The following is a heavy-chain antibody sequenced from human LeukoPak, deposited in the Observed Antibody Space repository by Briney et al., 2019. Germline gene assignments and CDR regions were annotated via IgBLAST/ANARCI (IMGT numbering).Heavy chain of an antibody. V-gene: IGHV3-74*01. J-gene: IGHJ4*02. Sequence: GGSLRLSCAASGFTFSNYSMSWVRQAPGKGLVWVSHINSDGSSTTYADSVKGRFTISRDNVKNTLYLQMNSLRAEDTAVYYCVRGWYGSDYWGQGTLVTVSS. CDR2: INSDGSST. D-gene: IGHD6-19*01. CDR1: GFTFSNYS. CDR3: VRGWYGSDY.